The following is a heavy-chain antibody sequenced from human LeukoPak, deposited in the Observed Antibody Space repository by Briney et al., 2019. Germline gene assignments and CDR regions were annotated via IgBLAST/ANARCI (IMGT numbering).Heavy chain of an antibody. V-gene: IGHV3-48*01. Sequence: PGGSLRLSCAASGFTFSSYAMSWVRQAPGKGLEWVSYISSSSSTIYYADSVKGRFTISRDNAKNSLYLQMNSLRAEDTAVYYCARPLGYCSSTSCSPDAFDIWGQGTMVTVSS. D-gene: IGHD2-2*01. CDR1: GFTFSSYA. J-gene: IGHJ3*02. CDR3: ARPLGYCSSTSCSPDAFDI. CDR2: ISSSSSTI.